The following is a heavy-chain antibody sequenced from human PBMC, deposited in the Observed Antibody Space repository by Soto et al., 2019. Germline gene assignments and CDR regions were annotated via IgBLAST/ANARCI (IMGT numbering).Heavy chain of an antibody. CDR1: GGSISSGDYY. J-gene: IGHJ6*02. D-gene: IGHD3-9*01. CDR3: ARGAPPRYFDWLLPATDYGMDV. V-gene: IGHV4-30-4*01. CDR2: IYYSGST. Sequence: PSETLSLTCTVSGGSISSGDYYWSWIRQPPGKGLEWIGYIYYSGSTYYSPSLKSRVTISVDTSKNQFSLKLSSVTAAYTAVYYCARGAPPRYFDWLLPATDYGMDVWGQGTTVTVSS.